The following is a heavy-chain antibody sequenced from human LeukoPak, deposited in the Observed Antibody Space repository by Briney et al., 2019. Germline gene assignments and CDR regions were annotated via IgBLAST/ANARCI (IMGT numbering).Heavy chain of an antibody. D-gene: IGHD5-12*01. Sequence: GGSLRLSCAASGFTFSCYAMSWVRQAPGKGLEWVSAIGGSGVSTYYVDSVKGRFTISRDNSKNTLYLQMSSLRVEETAIYYCVICGSVLEDWGQGTLVTVSS. CDR2: IGGSGVST. J-gene: IGHJ4*02. V-gene: IGHV3-23*01. CDR1: GFTFSCYA. CDR3: VICGSVLED.